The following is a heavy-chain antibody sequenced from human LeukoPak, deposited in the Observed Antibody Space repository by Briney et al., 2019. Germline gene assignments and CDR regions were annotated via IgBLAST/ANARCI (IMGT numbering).Heavy chain of an antibody. CDR1: GFTFSSYA. D-gene: IGHD3-22*01. CDR2: ISYDGSNK. J-gene: IGHJ4*02. CDR3: ARVTNYDSNGYSS. Sequence: GGSLRLSCAASGFTFSSYAMHWVRQAPGKGLEWVAVISYDGSNKYYADSVKGRFTISRDNSKNTLYLQMNSLRAEDTAVYYCARVTNYDSNGYSSRGQGTLVTVSS. V-gene: IGHV3-30-3*01.